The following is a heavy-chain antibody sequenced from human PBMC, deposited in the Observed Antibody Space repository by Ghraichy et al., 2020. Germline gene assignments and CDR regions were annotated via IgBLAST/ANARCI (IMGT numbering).Heavy chain of an antibody. CDR1: GFTLSCCG. CDR2: IWNDGSTK. D-gene: IGHD3-22*01. CDR3: ARGSVGSGYALFDY. V-gene: IGHV3-33*01. Sequence: GGSLRLSCAASGFTLSCCGMHWVRQAPGKGLEWVAIIWNDGSTKYYADSVKGRFTISRDNSKNTLYLQMNSLRAEDTAVYYCARGSVGSGYALFDYWGQGTLVTVSS. J-gene: IGHJ4*02.